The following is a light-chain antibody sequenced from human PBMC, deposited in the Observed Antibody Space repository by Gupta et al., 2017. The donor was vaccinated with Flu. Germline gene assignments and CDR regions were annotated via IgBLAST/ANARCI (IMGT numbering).Light chain of an antibody. V-gene: IGLV3-1*01. J-gene: IGLJ1*01. CDR2: QDT. CDR3: QAWDSSTQV. Sequence: SSDLTQPPSVSVSPGQTAIITCSGNRLANRYACWYQQKPGQSPVLVIYQDTKRPSGIPERFSGSNSASTATLTISGTQVMDEADYYCQAWDSSTQVFGTGTRVTV. CDR1: RLANRY.